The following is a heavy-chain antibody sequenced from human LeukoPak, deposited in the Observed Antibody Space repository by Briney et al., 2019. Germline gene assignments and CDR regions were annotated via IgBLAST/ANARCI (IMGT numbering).Heavy chain of an antibody. CDR3: ARPDRIAAAGTSSAFDI. CDR1: GFTFSSYS. J-gene: IGHJ3*02. Sequence: GGSLRLSCAASGFTFSSYSMNWVRQAPGKGLEWVSSISSSSSYIYYADSVKGRFTISRDNAKNSLYLQMNSPRAEDTAVYYCARPDRIAAAGTSSAFDIWGQGTMVTVSS. CDR2: ISSSSSYI. D-gene: IGHD6-13*01. V-gene: IGHV3-21*01.